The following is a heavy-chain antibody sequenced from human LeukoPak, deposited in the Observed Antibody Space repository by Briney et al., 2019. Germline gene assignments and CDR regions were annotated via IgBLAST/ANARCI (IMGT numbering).Heavy chain of an antibody. CDR3: ANTPVRGTVTHFDY. V-gene: IGHV3-23*01. CDR2: ISGSGGST. CDR1: GFTFSSYA. J-gene: IGHJ4*02. Sequence: GGSLRLSCAASGFTFSSYAMSWVRQAPGKGLEWVSAISGSGGSTYYADSVKGRFTISRDNSKNTLYLQMSSLRAEDTAVYYCANTPVRGTVTHFDYWGQGTLVTVSS. D-gene: IGHD4-17*01.